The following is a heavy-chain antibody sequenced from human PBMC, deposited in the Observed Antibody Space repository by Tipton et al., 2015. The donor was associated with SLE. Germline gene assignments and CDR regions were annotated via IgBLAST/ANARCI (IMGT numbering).Heavy chain of an antibody. V-gene: IGHV4-39*07. J-gene: IGHJ5*02. Sequence: TLSLTCSVSGGSITSYSYYWGWVRQPPGKGLEWIGSIYYTGTTTYYNSFLKSRVTMSVDTSKNQFSLRLTSVIAADTAVYYCARLHGYSYGLNWFDPWGQGTLISVSS. D-gene: IGHD5-18*01. CDR1: GGSITSYSYY. CDR2: IYYTGTTT. CDR3: ARLHGYSYGLNWFDP.